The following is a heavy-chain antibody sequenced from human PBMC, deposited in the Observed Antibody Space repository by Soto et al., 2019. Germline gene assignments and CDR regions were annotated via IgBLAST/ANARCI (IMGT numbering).Heavy chain of an antibody. CDR3: AREYDSSGYGYDAFDI. D-gene: IGHD3-22*01. Sequence: QVQLVESGGGVVQPGRSLRLSCAASGFIFSTYAMHWVRQAPGKGLEWVTFISYDGRNKYYADSVKDRFTISRDNSKNTLYLLMNSLRTEDTAVYYCAREYDSSGYGYDAFDIWGQGTMVTVS. CDR1: GFIFSTYA. CDR2: ISYDGRNK. V-gene: IGHV3-30*04. J-gene: IGHJ3*02.